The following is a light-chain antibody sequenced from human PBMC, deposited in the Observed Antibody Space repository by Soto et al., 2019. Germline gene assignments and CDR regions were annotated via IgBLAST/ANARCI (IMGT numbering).Light chain of an antibody. CDR1: QSIGTW. CDR2: DAS. V-gene: IGKV1-5*01. Sequence: VHVTQSPATLSAFVGYRVTISCRARQSIGTWLAWYQQKKGKAPKLLIYDASTLESGVPSRFSGSGYGTEFNLTISSLQTEDVATYYCQEYNSHPASFGQGTRLEIK. J-gene: IGKJ5*01. CDR3: QEYNSHPAS.